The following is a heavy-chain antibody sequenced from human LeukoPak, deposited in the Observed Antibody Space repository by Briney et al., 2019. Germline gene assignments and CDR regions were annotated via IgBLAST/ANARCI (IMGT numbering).Heavy chain of an antibody. J-gene: IGHJ4*02. V-gene: IGHV1-2*02. CDR3: AKEEWLVLNY. CDR2: INPNSGGT. CDR1: GYTFTGYY. Sequence: ASVKVSCKASGYTFTGYYMHWVRQAPGQGLEWMGWINPNSGGTNYAQKFQGRVTMTRDTSISTAYMELNSLRAEDTAVYYCAKEEWLVLNYWGQGTLVTVSS. D-gene: IGHD6-19*01.